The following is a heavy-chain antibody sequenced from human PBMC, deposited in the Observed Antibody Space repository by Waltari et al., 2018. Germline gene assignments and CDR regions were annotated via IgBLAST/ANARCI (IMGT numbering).Heavy chain of an antibody. CDR2: IYTSGST. Sequence: QVQLQESGPGLVRPSETLSLTCTVSGGSMSGYYWSWIRQPAGKGLEWIGRIYTSGSTNYNPSVKSRLSMSVDTSKNQFSLKLTSVSAADTAVYYCAREGAAATDRWFDPWGQGTLVTVSS. CDR1: GGSMSGYY. J-gene: IGHJ5*02. CDR3: AREGAAATDRWFDP. D-gene: IGHD6-13*01. V-gene: IGHV4-4*07.